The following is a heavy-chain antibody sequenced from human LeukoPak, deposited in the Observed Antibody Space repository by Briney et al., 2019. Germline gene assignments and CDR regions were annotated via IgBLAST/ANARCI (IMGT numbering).Heavy chain of an antibody. Sequence: SETLSLTCAVYGGSFSGYYWSWIRQPPGKGLEWIGYIYTSGSTNYNPSLKSRVTISVDTSKNQFSLKLSSVTAADTAVYYCARESFGGSPLDHWGQGTPVTVSS. CDR2: IYTSGST. V-gene: IGHV4-59*01. CDR3: ARESFGGSPLDH. D-gene: IGHD2-15*01. CDR1: GGSFSGYY. J-gene: IGHJ4*02.